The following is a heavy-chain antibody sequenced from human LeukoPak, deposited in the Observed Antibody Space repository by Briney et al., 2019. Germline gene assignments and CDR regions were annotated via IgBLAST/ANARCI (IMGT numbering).Heavy chain of an antibody. CDR2: ISDSGGRT. CDR1: GITLSNYG. V-gene: IGHV3-23*01. D-gene: IGHD2/OR15-2a*01. Sequence: GGSLRLSCAVSGITLSNYGMSWVRQAPGKGLEWVAGISDSGGRTNYADSVKGRFTISRDNSKNTLYLQMNSLRAEDTAVYYCARVSITAYGMDVWGQGTTVTVSS. CDR3: ARVSITAYGMDV. J-gene: IGHJ6*02.